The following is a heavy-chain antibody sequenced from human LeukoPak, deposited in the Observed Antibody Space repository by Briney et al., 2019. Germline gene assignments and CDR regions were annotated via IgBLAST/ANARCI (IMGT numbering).Heavy chain of an antibody. CDR2: ISYDGSNK. Sequence: GGSLRLSCAASGFTVSSYGMHWVRQAPGKGLEWVAVISYDGSNKYYADSVKGRFTISRDNSKNTLYLQMNSLRAEDTAVYYCAKDFMAWELLYYFDYWGQGTPVTVSS. CDR3: AKDFMAWELLYYFDY. CDR1: GFTVSSYG. J-gene: IGHJ4*02. V-gene: IGHV3-30*18. D-gene: IGHD1-26*01.